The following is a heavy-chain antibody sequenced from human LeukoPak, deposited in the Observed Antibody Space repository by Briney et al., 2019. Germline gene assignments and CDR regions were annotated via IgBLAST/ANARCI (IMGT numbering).Heavy chain of an antibody. V-gene: IGHV1-2*02. J-gene: IGHJ4*02. Sequence: ASVKVSCKASGYTFTGHYMHWVRQAPGQGLEWMGWINPNSCGTNYAQKFQGRVTMTRDTSISTVYMELSRLRSDDTAVYYCARDKNNILTFFDYWGQGTLVTVSS. CDR3: ARDKNNILTFFDY. D-gene: IGHD3-9*01. CDR1: GYTFTGHY. CDR2: INPNSCGT.